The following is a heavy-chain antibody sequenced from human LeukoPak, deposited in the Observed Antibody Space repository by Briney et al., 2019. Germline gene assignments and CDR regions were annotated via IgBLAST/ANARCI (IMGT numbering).Heavy chain of an antibody. J-gene: IGHJ4*02. CDR2: VNRDGSST. CDR1: GFTFSDYW. Sequence: TGRSLSLSCAASGFTFSDYWMDWVRQAPGKGLVWVSRVNRDGSSTSYADSVKGRFTISRDNAKNTLSLQMNSLRAEDTAVYYCARDRSISAAGDTYWGQGTLVTVSS. D-gene: IGHD6-13*01. CDR3: ARDRSISAAGDTY. V-gene: IGHV3-74*01.